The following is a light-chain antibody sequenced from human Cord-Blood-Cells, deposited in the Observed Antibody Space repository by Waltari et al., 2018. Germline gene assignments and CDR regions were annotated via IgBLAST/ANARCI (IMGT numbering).Light chain of an antibody. CDR3: CSYAGSSLPYV. CDR1: SSDVGSYNL. V-gene: IGLV2-23*01. CDR2: EGS. J-gene: IGLJ1*01. Sequence: QSALTQPASVSGSPGQSITISCTGTSSDVGSYNLVSWYQPHPGKAPKLMIYEGSKRPSGVSNRFSGSKSGNTASLTISGLQAEDEADYYCCSYAGSSLPYVFGTGTKVTVL.